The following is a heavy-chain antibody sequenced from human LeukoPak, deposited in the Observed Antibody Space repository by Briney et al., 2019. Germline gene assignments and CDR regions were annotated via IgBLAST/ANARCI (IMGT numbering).Heavy chain of an antibody. CDR3: ARDPSAARPGYYGMDV. D-gene: IGHD6-6*01. Sequence: GGSLRLSCAASGFTFSNYWMHWVRQAPGKGLEWVSSISSSSSYIYYADSVKGRFTISRDNAKNSLYLQMNSLRAEDTAVCYCARDPSAARPGYYGMDVWGQGTTVTVSS. J-gene: IGHJ6*02. CDR1: GFTFSNYW. V-gene: IGHV3-21*01. CDR2: ISSSSSYI.